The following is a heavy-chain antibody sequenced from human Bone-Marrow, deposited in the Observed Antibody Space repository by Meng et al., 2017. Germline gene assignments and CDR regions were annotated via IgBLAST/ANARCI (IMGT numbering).Heavy chain of an antibody. CDR3: ARDCPSPFRWFDP. CDR1: GGSISSSSYY. CDR2: IYYSGST. V-gene: IGHV4-39*07. Sequence: QLPLPESGPGLVNPLEALSLPCTVSGGSISSSSYYWGWIRQPPGKGLEWIGSIYYSGSTYYNPSLKSRVTISVDTSKNQFSLKLSSVTAADTAVYYCARDCPSPFRWFDPWGQGTLVTVSS. J-gene: IGHJ5*02.